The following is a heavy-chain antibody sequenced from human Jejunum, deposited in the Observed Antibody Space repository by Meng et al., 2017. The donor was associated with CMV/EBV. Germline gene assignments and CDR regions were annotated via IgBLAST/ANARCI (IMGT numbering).Heavy chain of an antibody. J-gene: IGHJ5*01. CDR3: ARNVGSSWIDS. CDR1: GDSGVSGSGD. CDR2: AYDRYKWML. Sequence: GDSGVSGSGDWDGCRATQSGGVEWLGRAYDRYKWMLDYRVALISRIKINPDTSKNQLSLKLNSVTPDDAAVYYCARNVGSSWIDSWGQGILVTVSS. D-gene: IGHD6-13*01. V-gene: IGHV6-1*01.